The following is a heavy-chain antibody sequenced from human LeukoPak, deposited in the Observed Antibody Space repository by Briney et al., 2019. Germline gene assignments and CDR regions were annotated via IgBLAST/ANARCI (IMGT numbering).Heavy chain of an antibody. CDR1: GGSISSSSYY. D-gene: IGHD6-13*01. CDR3: ARSMRPGIAAAGTQYYFDY. V-gene: IGHV4-39*07. CDR2: IYYSGST. J-gene: IGHJ4*02. Sequence: SETLSLTCTVSGGSISSSSYYWGWIRQPPGKGLEWIGSIYYSGSTYYNPSLKSRVTISVDTSKNQFSLKLSSVTAADTAVYYCARSMRPGIAAAGTQYYFDYWGQGTLVTVSS.